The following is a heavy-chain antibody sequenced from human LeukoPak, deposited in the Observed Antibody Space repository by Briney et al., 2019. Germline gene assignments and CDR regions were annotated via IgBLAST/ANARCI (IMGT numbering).Heavy chain of an antibody. V-gene: IGHV3-30*04. Sequence: GTSLRLSCAASGFTFSSYSMHWVRQAPGKGLEWAAVLSAIGGKEYYADSVKGRFTISRENSKNTLYLQMDGMRVEDAALYYCARAFAGVHFDLWGGGTLVTVSS. CDR2: LSAIGGKE. CDR1: GFTFSSYS. D-gene: IGHD3-16*01. J-gene: IGHJ2*01. CDR3: ARAFAGVHFDL.